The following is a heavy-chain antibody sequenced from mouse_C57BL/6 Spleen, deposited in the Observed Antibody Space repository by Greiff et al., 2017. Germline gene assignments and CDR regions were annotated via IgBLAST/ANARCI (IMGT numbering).Heavy chain of an antibody. D-gene: IGHD1-1*02. CDR1: GYAFTNYL. Sequence: VQLKQSGAELVRPGTSVKVSCTASGYAFTNYLIEWVKQRPGQGLEWIGVINPGSGGTNYNAKFKGKATLTADKSSSTAYMQLSSRTSEDSSVYFCASGYYDYDARDDWGQGTSVTVSS. CDR2: INPGSGGT. J-gene: IGHJ4*01. CDR3: ASGYYDYDARDD. V-gene: IGHV1-54*01.